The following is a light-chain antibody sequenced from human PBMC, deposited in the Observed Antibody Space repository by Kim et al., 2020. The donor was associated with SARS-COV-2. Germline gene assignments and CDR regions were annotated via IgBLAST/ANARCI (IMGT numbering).Light chain of an antibody. V-gene: IGKV3-11*01. CDR1: QSVSSY. CDR3: QQRSNWPPT. CDR2: DAS. J-gene: IGKJ4*01. Sequence: EIVLTQSPATLSLSPGERATLSCRASQSVSSYLAWYQQGPGQAPRLLIYDASNRATGIPARFSGSGSGIDFTLTISSLEPEDFAVYYCQQRSNWPPTFGGGTKVEI.